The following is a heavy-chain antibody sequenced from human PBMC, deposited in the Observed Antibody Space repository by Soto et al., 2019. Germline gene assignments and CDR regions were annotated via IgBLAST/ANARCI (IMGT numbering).Heavy chain of an antibody. V-gene: IGHV3-49*04. CDR2: IRSKAYGGTT. CDR3: TQNSGYPFEYCSGSYLAL. Sequence: HPGGSLRLSCTASGFIFGDYGMSWVRQAPGKGLEWVGFIRSKAYGGTTEYAASVKGRFIISRDDSKSIAYLQMNSLKTEDTAVYYCTQNSGYPFEYCSGSYLALWGQGTLVTVSS. CDR1: GFIFGDYG. D-gene: IGHD3-10*01. J-gene: IGHJ4*02.